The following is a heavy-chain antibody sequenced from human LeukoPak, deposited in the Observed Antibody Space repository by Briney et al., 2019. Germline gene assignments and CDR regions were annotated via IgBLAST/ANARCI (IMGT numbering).Heavy chain of an antibody. Sequence: ETLSLTCTVSGGTISSSGYYWGCHRPPPGKGLVWLGSICCSWSTYYNPSLKSRVTISVDTSKNQFSLKLSSVTAADTAVYYCARHGGGYCSGGSCYSSAEYFQHWGQGTLVTVSS. D-gene: IGHD2-15*01. CDR1: GGTISSSGYY. CDR2: ICCSWST. CDR3: ARHGGGYCSGGSCYSSAEYFQH. V-gene: IGHV4-39*01. J-gene: IGHJ1*01.